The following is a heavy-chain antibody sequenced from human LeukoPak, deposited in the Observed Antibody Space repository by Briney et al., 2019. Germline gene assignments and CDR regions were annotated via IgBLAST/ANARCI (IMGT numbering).Heavy chain of an antibody. CDR1: GGSISSSSYY. J-gene: IGHJ4*02. CDR3: ARRGRKWYYFDY. V-gene: IGHV4-39*07. CDR2: INHSGST. D-gene: IGHD2-8*01. Sequence: SETLSLTCTVSGGSISSSSYYWGWIRQPPGKGLEWIGEINHSGSTNYNPSLKSRVTISVDTSKNQFSLKLSSVTAADTAVYYCARRGRKWYYFDYWGQGTLVTVSS.